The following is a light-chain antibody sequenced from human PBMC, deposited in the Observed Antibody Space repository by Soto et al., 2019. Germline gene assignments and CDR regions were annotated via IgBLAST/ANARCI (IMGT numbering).Light chain of an antibody. CDR1: QSIRSF. V-gene: IGKV1-39*01. Sequence: DIQMTQSPSSLSASVGDRVTITCRASQSIRSFLNWYQQKPGKAPQLLLYAASSLQSGVPSRFSGSGSGTDFTLTISSLQPEDFATYYCQQYNSYSWTFGQGTKVEIK. CDR2: AAS. CDR3: QQYNSYSWT. J-gene: IGKJ1*01.